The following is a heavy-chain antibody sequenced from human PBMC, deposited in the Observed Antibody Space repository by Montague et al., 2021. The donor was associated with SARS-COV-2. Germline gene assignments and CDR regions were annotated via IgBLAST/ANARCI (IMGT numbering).Heavy chain of an antibody. CDR3: ARGQVTVFGILIPFPAAGAIDV. Sequence: SETLSLTCAVYGGSFTDFYWTWIRQPPGKGLEWIGESNDRGSTNYNPSLKNRVTISVDKSKNQISLKLTSVTAADTATYYCARGQVTVFGILIPFPAAGAIDVWGQGTTVTVPS. D-gene: IGHD3-3*01. CDR2: SNDRGST. CDR1: GGSFTDFY. J-gene: IGHJ3*01. V-gene: IGHV4-34*01.